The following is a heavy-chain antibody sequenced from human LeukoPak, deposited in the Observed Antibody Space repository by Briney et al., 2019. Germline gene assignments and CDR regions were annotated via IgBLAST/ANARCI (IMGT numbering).Heavy chain of an antibody. CDR2: LSGSGGGT. CDR1: GFTFSSYA. Sequence: PGASLRLSCAASGFTFSSYAMSWVRQAPGKGLEWVSGLSGSGGGTYYADFVKGRFTISRDNSKNTLYLQMNSLRAEDTALYYCAKVPYYFDGSGSYFDYWGQGTLVTVSS. D-gene: IGHD3-22*01. J-gene: IGHJ4*02. V-gene: IGHV3-23*01. CDR3: AKVPYYFDGSGSYFDY.